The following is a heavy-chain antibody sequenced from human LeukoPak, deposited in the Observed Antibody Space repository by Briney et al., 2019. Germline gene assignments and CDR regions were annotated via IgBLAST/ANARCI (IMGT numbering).Heavy chain of an antibody. CDR2: ISGSGGNT. CDR1: GFTFSSYA. Sequence: GGSLRLSCAASGFTFSSYATSWVRQAPGKGLEWVSTISGSGGNTYYADSVKGRFTTSRDNSKNTLYLQMNSLRAEDTAVYYCAKDPFRPGSSSSHWGQGTLVTVSS. V-gene: IGHV3-23*01. D-gene: IGHD6-6*01. J-gene: IGHJ4*02. CDR3: AKDPFRPGSSSSH.